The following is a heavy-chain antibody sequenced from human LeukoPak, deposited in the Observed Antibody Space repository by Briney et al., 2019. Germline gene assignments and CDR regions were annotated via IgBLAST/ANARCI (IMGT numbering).Heavy chain of an antibody. V-gene: IGHV4-34*01. Sequence: SETLSLSCAVYGGSVSPYYCTWIRQSPGKGLEWIGEINQSGSRNYNPSLESRVTISIDASEKQLSLKLSSVTAADTAVYYCARVSLLEWSFWYFDLWGRGTLVTVSS. CDR2: INQSGSR. D-gene: IGHD3-3*01. CDR3: ARVSLLEWSFWYFDL. CDR1: GGSVSPYY. J-gene: IGHJ2*01.